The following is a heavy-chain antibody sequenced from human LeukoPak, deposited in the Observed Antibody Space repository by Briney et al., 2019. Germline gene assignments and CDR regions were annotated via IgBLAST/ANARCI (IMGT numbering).Heavy chain of an antibody. CDR2: IYHSGST. V-gene: IGHV4-30-2*01. D-gene: IGHD3-9*01. CDR3: ARAPTYYDILTGYYHSGPFDY. J-gene: IGHJ4*02. Sequence: PSETLSLTCAVSGGSISSGGYSWSWIRQPPGKGLEWIGYIYHSGSTYYNPSLKSRVTISVDRFKNQFSLKLSSVTAADTAVYYCARAPTYYDILTGYYHSGPFDYWGRGTLVTVSS. CDR1: GGSISSGGYS.